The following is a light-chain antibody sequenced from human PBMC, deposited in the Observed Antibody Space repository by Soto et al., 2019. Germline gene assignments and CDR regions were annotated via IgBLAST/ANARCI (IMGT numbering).Light chain of an antibody. CDR2: DVA. CDR1: SSDVGSYDY. CDR3: CAYVGRYSFV. J-gene: IGLJ1*01. Sequence: QSALTQPRSVSGSPGQSVTISCTGTSSDVGSYDYVSWYQQHPGMAPKLMIYDVAKRPSGVSDRFSGSKSGNTASLTISGLQAEDDAEYYCCAYVGRYSFVFGHGTKVTV. V-gene: IGLV2-11*01.